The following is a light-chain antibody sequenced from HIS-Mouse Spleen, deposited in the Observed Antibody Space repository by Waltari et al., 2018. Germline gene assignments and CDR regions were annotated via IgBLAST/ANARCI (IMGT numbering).Light chain of an antibody. Sequence: SYVLTQPPSVSVAPGKTARITCGGNNIGRERVHWYQPKPGQAPELVVYDDSDRPSGIPERFSGSNSGNTATLTISRVEAGDEADYYCQVWDSSSDHVVFGGGTKLTVL. J-gene: IGLJ2*01. CDR2: DDS. V-gene: IGLV3-21*03. CDR1: NIGRER. CDR3: QVWDSSSDHVV.